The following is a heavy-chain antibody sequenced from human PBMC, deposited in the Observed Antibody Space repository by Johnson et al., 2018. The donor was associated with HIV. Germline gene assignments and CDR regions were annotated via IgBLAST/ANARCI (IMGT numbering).Heavy chain of an antibody. D-gene: IGHD2-21*02. CDR1: GFTFSSNA. CDR2: ISSDGTNT. V-gene: IGHV3-30*04. J-gene: IGHJ3*02. Sequence: QVQLVESGGGVVQPGRSLRLSCAASGFTFSSNAIHWVRQAPGKGLEWVAVISSDGTNTYYTDSVKGRFTISRDNTKNTVSLQMNILRPKDTGVYYCASGVTPRAPLRIWGQGTMVTGSS. CDR3: ASGVTPRAPLRI.